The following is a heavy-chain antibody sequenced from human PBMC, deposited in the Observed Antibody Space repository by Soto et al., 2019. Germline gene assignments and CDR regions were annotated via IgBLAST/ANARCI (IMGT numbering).Heavy chain of an antibody. J-gene: IGHJ4*02. Sequence: SETLSLTCTVSGGSISSSSYYWGWIRQPPGKGLEWTGSIYYSGSTYYNPSLKSRVTISVDTSKNQFSLKLSSVTAADTAVYYCARHELRFLEWSYWGQGTLVTVSS. D-gene: IGHD3-3*01. V-gene: IGHV4-39*01. CDR1: GGSISSSSYY. CDR2: IYYSGST. CDR3: ARHELRFLEWSY.